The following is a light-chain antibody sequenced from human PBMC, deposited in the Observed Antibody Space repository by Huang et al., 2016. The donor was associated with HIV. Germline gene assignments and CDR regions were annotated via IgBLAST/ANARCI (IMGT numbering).Light chain of an antibody. V-gene: IGKV1-33*01. J-gene: IGKJ4*01. CDR1: HRLNPY. Sequence: DIQMTQSPTSLSAFVGDTVSISCRANHRLNPYLNWYHQKPGKAPKLLISDVSNLETGVPSRVSAGGSTTHFTLTIQSLQSDDIGTYYCQHYKDFVVAFGGGTKVEIK. CDR3: QHYKDFVVA. CDR2: DVS.